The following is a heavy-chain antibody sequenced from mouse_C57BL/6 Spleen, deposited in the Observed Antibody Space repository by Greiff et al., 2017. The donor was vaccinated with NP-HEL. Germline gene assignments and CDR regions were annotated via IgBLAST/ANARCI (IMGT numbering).Heavy chain of an antibody. CDR1: GFNIKNTY. J-gene: IGHJ2*01. Sequence: VQLQQSVAELVRPGASVKLSCTASGFNIKNTYMHWVKQRPEQGLEWIGRINPATGNTKYAPQFPGKATLPADTSSNTAYLQLSSLTSEDTAIYYFARSRGYSNYFDYWGQGTTLTVSS. V-gene: IGHV14-3*01. D-gene: IGHD2-5*01. CDR2: INPATGNT. CDR3: ARSRGYSNYFDY.